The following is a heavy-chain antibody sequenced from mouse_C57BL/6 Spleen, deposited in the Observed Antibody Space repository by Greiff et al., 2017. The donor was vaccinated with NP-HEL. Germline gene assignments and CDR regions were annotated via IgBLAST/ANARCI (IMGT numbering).Heavy chain of an antibody. CDR2: IYPGDGDT. CDR3: AREATVVAHFDY. CDR1: GYAFSSYW. Sequence: QVQLKESGAELVKPGASVKISCKASGYAFSSYWMNWVKQRPGKGLEWIGQIYPGDGDTNYNGKFKGKATLTADKSSSTAYMQLSSLTSEDSAVYFCAREATVVAHFDYWGQGTTLTVSS. J-gene: IGHJ2*01. V-gene: IGHV1-80*01. D-gene: IGHD1-1*01.